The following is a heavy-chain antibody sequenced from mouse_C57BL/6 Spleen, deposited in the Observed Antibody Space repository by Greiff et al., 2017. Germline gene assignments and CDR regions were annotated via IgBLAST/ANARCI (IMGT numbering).Heavy chain of an antibody. CDR2: IDPSDSYT. Sequence: QVQLQQSGAELVMPGASVKLSCKASGYTFTSYWMHWVKQRPGQGLEWIGEIDPSDSYTNYNQKVKGKSTLTVDKSSSTAYMQLSSLTSEDSAVYYCARFGGYDYYAMDYWGQGTSVTVSS. D-gene: IGHD2-2*01. J-gene: IGHJ4*01. CDR3: ARFGGYDYYAMDY. CDR1: GYTFTSYW. V-gene: IGHV1-69*01.